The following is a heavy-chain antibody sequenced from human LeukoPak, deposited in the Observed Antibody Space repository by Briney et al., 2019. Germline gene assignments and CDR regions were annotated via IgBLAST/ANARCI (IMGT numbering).Heavy chain of an antibody. CDR1: GFTFSSYA. CDR3: ANGPVYGKGGYYFDY. CDR2: ISGSGGST. D-gene: IGHD3-10*01. Sequence: PGGSLRLSCAASGFTFSSYAMSWVRQAPGKGLEWVSAISGSGGSTYYADSVKGRFTISRDNSKNTLYLQMNSLRAEDTAVYYRANGPVYGKGGYYFDYWGQGTLVTVSS. J-gene: IGHJ4*02. V-gene: IGHV3-23*01.